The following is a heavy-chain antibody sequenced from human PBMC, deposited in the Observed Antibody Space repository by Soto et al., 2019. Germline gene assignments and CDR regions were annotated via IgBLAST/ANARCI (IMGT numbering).Heavy chain of an antibody. Sequence: GGSLRLSCVASGFSISPYWMSWVRQAPGKGLEWVANIKEDGSAARYVDSARDRFLISRDNTKNSLYLQMTSLRAEDTAIYYCVSDGDVCSGSDCFRHFKYWGQGTLVTVSS. CDR2: IKEDGSAA. CDR1: GFSISPYW. D-gene: IGHD5-12*01. V-gene: IGHV3-7*03. CDR3: VSDGDVCSGSDCFRHFKY. J-gene: IGHJ4*02.